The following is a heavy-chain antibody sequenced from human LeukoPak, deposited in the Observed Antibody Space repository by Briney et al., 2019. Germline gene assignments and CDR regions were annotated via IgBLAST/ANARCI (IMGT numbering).Heavy chain of an antibody. J-gene: IGHJ4*02. D-gene: IGHD5-12*01. V-gene: IGHV1-2*02. CDR2: INPNTGGT. CDR1: GYIFTGYY. CDR3: ARDIVTTITREY. Sequence: GASVKVSCKTSGYIFTGYYIHWVRQAPGQGLEWMGWINPNTGGTNYGQNFQGRVTITRDTSISTAYMELSRLTSDDTAVYYCARDIVTTITREYWGQGTLVTVSP.